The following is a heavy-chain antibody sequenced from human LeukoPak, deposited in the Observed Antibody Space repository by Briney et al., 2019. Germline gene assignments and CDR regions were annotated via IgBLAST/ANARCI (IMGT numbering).Heavy chain of an antibody. CDR2: IYHSGST. CDR1: GGSFSGYY. Sequence: PSETLSLTCAVYGGSFSGYYWSWIRQPPGKGLEWIGYIYHSGSTYYNPSLKSRVTISVDRSKNQFSLKLSSVTAADTAVYYCARGFTDYYDSSGRPLKDAFDIWGQGTMVTVSS. CDR3: ARGFTDYYDSSGRPLKDAFDI. J-gene: IGHJ3*02. V-gene: IGHV4-34*01. D-gene: IGHD3-22*01.